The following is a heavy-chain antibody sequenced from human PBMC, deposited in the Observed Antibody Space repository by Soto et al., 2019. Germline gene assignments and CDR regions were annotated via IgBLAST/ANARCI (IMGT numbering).Heavy chain of an antibody. CDR3: AREGSSSPEYFDF. D-gene: IGHD2-15*01. J-gene: IGHJ4*02. CDR2: IYYTGRT. CDR1: GGSISSDDYY. Sequence: SETLSLTCSVSGGSISSDDYYWTWIRQPPGEGLEWIGYIYYTGRTSSTPSLESRVTISIDTSKNQFSLKLSSVSAADTAVYYCAREGSSSPEYFDFWGREPWSP. V-gene: IGHV4-30-4*01.